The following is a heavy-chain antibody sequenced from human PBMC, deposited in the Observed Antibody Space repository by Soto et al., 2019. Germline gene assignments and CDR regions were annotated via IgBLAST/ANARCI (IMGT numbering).Heavy chain of an antibody. J-gene: IGHJ2*01. CDR1: GGSISSYY. Sequence: QVQLQESGPGLVKPSETLSLTCTVSGGSISSYYWSWIRQPPGKGLEWIGYIYYSGSTNYNPSLKSRFTISVDTSKNQFSLKLSSVTAADTAVYYCARDGGVRPRDWYFDLWGRGTLVTVSS. V-gene: IGHV4-59*01. CDR3: ARDGGVRPRDWYFDL. D-gene: IGHD3-3*01. CDR2: IYYSGST.